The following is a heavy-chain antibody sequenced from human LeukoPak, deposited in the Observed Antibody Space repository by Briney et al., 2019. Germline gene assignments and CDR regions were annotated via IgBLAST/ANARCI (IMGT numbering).Heavy chain of an antibody. CDR1: GASISSYY. CDR2: IYYSGST. J-gene: IGHJ3*02. Sequence: SETLSLTCTVSGASISSYYWSWIRQPPGKGLEWIGYIYYSGSTNYNPSLKSRVTISVDTSKNQFSLKLNSVTAADTAVYYCARLPPLNYHEVGGVFDIWGQGTMVTVSS. CDR3: ARLPPLNYHEVGGVFDI. V-gene: IGHV4-59*01. D-gene: IGHD3-16*01.